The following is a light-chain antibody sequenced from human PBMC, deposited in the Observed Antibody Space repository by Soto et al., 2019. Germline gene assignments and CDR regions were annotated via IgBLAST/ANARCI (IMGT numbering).Light chain of an antibody. CDR1: QDINKN. CDR2: DAS. J-gene: IGKJ5*01. CDR3: QQYESLPLT. Sequence: DIQMTQSPSSLSASVGDRVTITWQASQDINKNLIWYQQKPGKAPKLLIYDASDLETGVPSRFSGSGSGTGFTFTISSLQPEDFATYYCQQYESLPLTFGQGTRLEIK. V-gene: IGKV1-33*01.